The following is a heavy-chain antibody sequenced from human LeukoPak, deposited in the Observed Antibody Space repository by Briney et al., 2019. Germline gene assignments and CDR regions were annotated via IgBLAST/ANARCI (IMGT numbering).Heavy chain of an antibody. Sequence: SVKVSCKASGGTFSRYAISWVRQAPGQGLEWMGGIIPMFGIANYAQKFQGRVTITADESTSTAYMELSSLRSENTAVYYCARDRPYTGGWRGFDYWGQGTLVTVSS. D-gene: IGHD6-19*01. V-gene: IGHV1-69*01. CDR3: ARDRPYTGGWRGFDY. CDR1: GGTFSRYA. J-gene: IGHJ4*02. CDR2: IIPMFGIA.